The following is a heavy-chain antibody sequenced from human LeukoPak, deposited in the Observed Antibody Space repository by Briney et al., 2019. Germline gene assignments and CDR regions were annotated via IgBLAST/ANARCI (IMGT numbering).Heavy chain of an antibody. CDR3: AKITPGDYARERFNWFDP. CDR1: GYAINIDYS. CDR2: ISPKGIT. V-gene: IGHV4-38-2*01. Sequence: SETLSLTCFVSGYAINIDYSWGWIRQSPGKGLEWIGVISPKGITYYNPSLRGRVTISEDTSKNQFSLNLRSMTATDTAVYYCAKITPGDYARERFNWFDPWGQGTLVTVSS. J-gene: IGHJ5*02. D-gene: IGHD4-17*01.